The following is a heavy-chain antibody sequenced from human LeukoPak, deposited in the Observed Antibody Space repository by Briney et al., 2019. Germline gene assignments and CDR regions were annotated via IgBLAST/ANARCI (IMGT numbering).Heavy chain of an antibody. J-gene: IGHJ6*02. D-gene: IGHD2/OR15-2a*01. Sequence: PEASVKVSCKASGYTFTSYYMHWVRQAPGQGFEWMGIINPSGGSTSYAQKFQGRVTMTRDTSTSTVYMELSSLRSEDTAVYYCARNQYSDRRTGSPYYYYGMDVWGQGTTVTVSS. CDR2: INPSGGST. V-gene: IGHV1-46*01. CDR3: ARNQYSDRRTGSPYYYYGMDV. CDR1: GYTFTSYY.